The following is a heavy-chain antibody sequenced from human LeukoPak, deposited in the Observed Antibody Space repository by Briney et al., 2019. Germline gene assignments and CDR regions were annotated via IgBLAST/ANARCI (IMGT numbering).Heavy chain of an antibody. CDR2: INPDGRDT. J-gene: IGHJ1*01. CDR1: GFTFNSCW. CDR3: ATWGDTTAEYFQR. Sequence: GGSLRLSCVVSGFTFNSCWMNWVRQASGKGLEWVAHINPDGRDTYYVDSVKGRFTIPRDNAQNSMYLQMNSLRVEDTAVYYCATWGDTTAEYFQRWGQGTLVTVSS. D-gene: IGHD2-21*02. V-gene: IGHV3-7*01.